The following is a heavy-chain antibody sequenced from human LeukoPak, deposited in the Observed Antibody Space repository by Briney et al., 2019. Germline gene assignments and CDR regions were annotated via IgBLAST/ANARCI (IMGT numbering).Heavy chain of an antibody. CDR3: AREPYPPPWYYFDY. CDR2: INPNSGGT. CDR1: GYTFTGHY. J-gene: IGHJ4*02. D-gene: IGHD2-8*02. V-gene: IGHV1-2*02. Sequence: GASVKVSCTASGYTFTGHYMHWVRQAPGQGLEWMGWINPNSGGTSYAPNFQGRVTMTRDTSINTAYMEVSRLRSDDTAVYYCAREPYPPPWYYFDYWGQGTLVTVSS.